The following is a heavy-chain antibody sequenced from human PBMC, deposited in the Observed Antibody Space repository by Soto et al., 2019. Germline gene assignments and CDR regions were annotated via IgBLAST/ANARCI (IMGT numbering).Heavy chain of an antibody. CDR3: ARTSARARRAYFDS. CDR1: GYTFTSYW. CDR2: INPSGGST. V-gene: IGHV1-46*01. Sequence: ASVKVSCKASGYTFTSYWMHWVRQAPGQGLEWLGVINPSGGSTTYAEKFQGRVSMTRDTSTSTVYMELSSLRSDDTAVYYCARTSARARRAYFDSWGQGTLVTVSS. J-gene: IGHJ4*02.